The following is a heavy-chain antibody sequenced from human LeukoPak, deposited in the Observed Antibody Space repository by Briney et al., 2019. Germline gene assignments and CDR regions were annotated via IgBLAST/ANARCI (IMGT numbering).Heavy chain of an antibody. V-gene: IGHV3-20*04. Sequence: GGSLRLSCAASGFTYDDYGMSWVRQAPGKGLEWVSGINWNGGSTRYADYVKGRFTISRDNAKNSLFLQMNSLRAEDTALYYCTRLRGSYSDTLPFDYWGQGTLVTVSS. D-gene: IGHD1-26*01. J-gene: IGHJ4*02. CDR3: TRLRGSYSDTLPFDY. CDR1: GFTYDDYG. CDR2: INWNGGST.